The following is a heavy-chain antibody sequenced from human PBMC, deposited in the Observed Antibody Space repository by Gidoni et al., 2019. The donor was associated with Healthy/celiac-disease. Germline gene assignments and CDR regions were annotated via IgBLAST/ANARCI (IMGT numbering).Heavy chain of an antibody. CDR2: ISSSGSTI. CDR3: AREPNYGGNRDAFDI. V-gene: IGHV3-11*01. CDR1: GFTFSYYY. J-gene: IGHJ3*02. D-gene: IGHD4-17*01. Sequence: QVQLVESGGGLVKPGGSLRLSCAASGFTFSYYYMSWIRQASGKGLEWVSYISSSGSTIYYADSVKCRFTISRDNAKNSLYLQMNSLRAEDTAVYYCAREPNYGGNRDAFDIWGQGTMVTVSS.